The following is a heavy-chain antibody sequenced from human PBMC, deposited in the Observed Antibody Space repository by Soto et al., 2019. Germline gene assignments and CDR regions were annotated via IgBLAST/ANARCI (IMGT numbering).Heavy chain of an antibody. D-gene: IGHD1-20*01. V-gene: IGHV1-8*02. Sequence: ASVKVSCQASGYTFTSYVISWVRQATGQGLEWMGWMNPNSGNTGYAQKFQGRVTMTRNTSISTAYMELSSLRSEDTAVYYCAREDAAITPYYYYYMDVWGKGTTVTVSS. CDR2: MNPNSGNT. CDR1: GYTFTSYV. CDR3: AREDAAITPYYYYYMDV. J-gene: IGHJ6*03.